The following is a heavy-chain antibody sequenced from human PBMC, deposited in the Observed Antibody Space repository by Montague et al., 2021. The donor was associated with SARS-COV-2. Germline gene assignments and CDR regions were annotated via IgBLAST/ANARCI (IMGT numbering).Heavy chain of an antibody. D-gene: IGHD3-22*01. CDR2: IYFSGST. CDR1: GGSISSHY. V-gene: IGHV4-59*08. J-gene: IGHJ3*02. Sequence: SETLSLTCTVSGGSISSHYWSWIQQPPGKGLEWIGYIYFSGSTNYNPSLKSRVTISVDTSKNQFSLKLSSVTAADTAVYYCARHGRFSVIVNTPRGAFDIWGQGTMVTVSS. CDR3: ARHGRFSVIVNTPRGAFDI.